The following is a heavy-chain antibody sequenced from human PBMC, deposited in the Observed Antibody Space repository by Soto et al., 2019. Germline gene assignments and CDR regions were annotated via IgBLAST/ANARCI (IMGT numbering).Heavy chain of an antibody. J-gene: IGHJ4*02. D-gene: IGHD2-15*01. V-gene: IGHV3-53*01. CDR1: GFTVSNNY. CDR2: IYSGGYT. Sequence: EVQLVESGGGLIQPGGSLRLSCAVSGFTVSNNYMSWVRQAPGKGLEGVSVIYSGGYTAYGDSVKGRFTISRDNSKNPLNLQISARGADDRAVYYGGGGRGGGGYWGQGTLVTVSS. CDR3: GGGRGGGGY.